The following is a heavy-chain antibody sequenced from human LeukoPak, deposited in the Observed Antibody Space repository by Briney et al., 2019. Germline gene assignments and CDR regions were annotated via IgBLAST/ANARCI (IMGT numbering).Heavy chain of an antibody. D-gene: IGHD3-22*01. V-gene: IGHV1-2*02. J-gene: IGHJ4*02. CDR2: INPNSVGT. CDR3: ARDPNYDSSGYYGN. Sequence: ASVKVSCKASGYTFTGYYMHWVRQAPGQGLEWMGWINPNSVGTNYAQKFQGRVTMTRDTSISTAYMELSRLRSDDTAVYYCARDPNYDSSGYYGNWGQGTLVTVSS. CDR1: GYTFTGYY.